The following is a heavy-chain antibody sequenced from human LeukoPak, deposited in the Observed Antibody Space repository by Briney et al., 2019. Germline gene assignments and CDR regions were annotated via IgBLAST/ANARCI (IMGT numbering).Heavy chain of an antibody. CDR3: TRVGLMVRGVSDY. J-gene: IGHJ4*02. CDR1: GFTFGDYA. V-gene: IGHV3-49*04. CDR2: IRSKAYGGTT. Sequence: GGSLRLSCTASGFTFGDYAMSWVRQAPGKGLEWVGFIRSKAYGGTTEYAASVKGRFTISRDGSKSIAYLQMNSLKTEDTAVYYCTRVGLMVRGVSDYWGQGTLVTVSS. D-gene: IGHD3-10*01.